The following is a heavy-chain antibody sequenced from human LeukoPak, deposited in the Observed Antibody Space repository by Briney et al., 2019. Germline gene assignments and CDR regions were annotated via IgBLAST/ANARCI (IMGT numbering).Heavy chain of an antibody. V-gene: IGHV4-4*09. J-gene: IGHJ5*01. D-gene: IGHD6-13*01. CDR2: IYTSGST. CDR3: ASGYSSSWFYF. CDR1: GGSISSYY. Sequence: SETLSPTCTVSGGSISSYYWSWIRQPPGKGLEWIGYIYTSGSTNYNPSLKSRVTISVDTSKNQFSLKLSSVTAADTAVYYCASGYSSSWFYFWGQGTLVTVSS.